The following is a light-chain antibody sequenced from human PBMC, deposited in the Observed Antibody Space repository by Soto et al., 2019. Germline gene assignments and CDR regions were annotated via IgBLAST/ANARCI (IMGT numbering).Light chain of an antibody. CDR3: QQYGSSPLT. J-gene: IGKJ4*01. V-gene: IGKV3-20*01. CDR2: DAA. Sequence: EIVLTQSPGTLSLSPGERVTLSCRASQSVTNSYVAWYQQKPDQAPRLLIYDAATRATGIPDRFSGSGSGTDFSLTISRLEPEDLAVYFCQQYGSSPLTFGGGTKVEIK. CDR1: QSVTNSY.